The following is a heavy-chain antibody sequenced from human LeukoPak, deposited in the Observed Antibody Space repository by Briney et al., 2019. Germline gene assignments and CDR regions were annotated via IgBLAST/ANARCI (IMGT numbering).Heavy chain of an antibody. D-gene: IGHD4-17*01. CDR2: IYTSGST. CDR3: ARACDDFGDYGFDY. V-gene: IGHV4-4*07. J-gene: IGHJ4*02. CDR1: GGSISNYY. Sequence: SETLSLTCTVSGGSISNYYWNWIRQPAGKELEWIGRIYTSGSTNYNPSLKSRLTMSMDTSKNQFSLRLSSVTAADTAVYYCARACDDFGDYGFDYWGQGTLVTVSS.